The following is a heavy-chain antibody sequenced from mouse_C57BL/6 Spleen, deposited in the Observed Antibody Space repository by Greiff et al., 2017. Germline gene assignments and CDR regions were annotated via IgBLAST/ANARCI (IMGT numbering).Heavy chain of an antibody. V-gene: IGHV5-6*01. CDR3: ARGGDYDGRRGFAY. D-gene: IGHD2-4*01. J-gene: IGHJ3*01. CDR2: ISSGGSYT. Sequence: EVQLQESGGDLVKPGGSLKLSCAASGFTFSSYGMSWVRQTPDKRLEWVATISSGGSYTYYPDSVKGRFTISRDNAKNTLYLQMSSLKSEDTAMYYCARGGDYDGRRGFAYWGQGTLVTVSA. CDR1: GFTFSSYG.